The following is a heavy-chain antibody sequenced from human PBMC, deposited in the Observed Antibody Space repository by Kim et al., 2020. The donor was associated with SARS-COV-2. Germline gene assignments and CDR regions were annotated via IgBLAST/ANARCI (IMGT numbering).Heavy chain of an antibody. J-gene: IGHJ4*02. D-gene: IGHD3-9*01. Sequence: SGKGRVTISRDNARNSLYLQMNSLRAEDTAVYYCAREGDILTGYLPYFDYWGQGTLVTVSS. V-gene: IGHV3-11*06. CDR3: AREGDILTGYLPYFDY.